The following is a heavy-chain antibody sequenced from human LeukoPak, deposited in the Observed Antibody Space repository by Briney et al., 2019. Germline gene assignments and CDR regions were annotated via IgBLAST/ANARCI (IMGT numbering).Heavy chain of an antibody. CDR3: AKEDGCIAAAGLQVVH. J-gene: IGHJ4*02. V-gene: IGHV3-33*06. CDR2: IWYDGSNK. CDR1: GFTFSSYG. Sequence: PGGSLRLSCAASGFTFSSYGMHWVRQAPGKGLEWVAVIWYDGSNKYYADSVKGRFTISRDNSKNTLYLQMNSLRAEDTAVYYCAKEDGCIAAAGLQVVHWGQGTLVTVSS. D-gene: IGHD6-13*01.